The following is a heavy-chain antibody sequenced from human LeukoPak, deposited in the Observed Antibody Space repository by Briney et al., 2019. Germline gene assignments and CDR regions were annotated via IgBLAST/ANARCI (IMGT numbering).Heavy chain of an antibody. D-gene: IGHD6-13*01. CDR1: GYTFTSYD. CDR3: ARGSLRQQLVPGY. V-gene: IGHV1-8*01. CDR2: MNPNSGNT. J-gene: IGHJ4*02. Sequence: ASVKVSCKASGYTFTSYDINWVRQATGQGLEWMGWMNPNSGNTGYAQKFQGRVTMTRNTSISTAYLELSSLRSEDTAVYYCARGSLRQQLVPGYWGQGTLVTVSS.